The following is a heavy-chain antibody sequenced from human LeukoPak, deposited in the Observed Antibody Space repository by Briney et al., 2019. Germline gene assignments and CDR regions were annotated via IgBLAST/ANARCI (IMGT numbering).Heavy chain of an antibody. D-gene: IGHD5-24*01. CDR3: ARDVRGSRDGYNPPVYYFDY. J-gene: IGHJ4*02. CDR1: GYTFTGYY. V-gene: IGHV1-2*02. CDR2: INPNSGGT. Sequence: GASVKVSCKASGYTFTGYYMHWVRQAPGQGLEWMGWINPNSGGTNYAQKFQGRVTMTRDTSISTAYMELSRLRSDDTAVYYCARDVRGSRDGYNPPVYYFDYWGQGTLVTVSS.